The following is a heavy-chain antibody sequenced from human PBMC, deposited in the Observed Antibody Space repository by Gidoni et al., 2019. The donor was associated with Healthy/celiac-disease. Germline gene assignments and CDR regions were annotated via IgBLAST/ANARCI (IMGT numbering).Heavy chain of an antibody. V-gene: IGHV3-15*01. D-gene: IGHD3-10*01. CDR2: IKSKTDGGTT. J-gene: IGHJ1*01. CDR3: TTGYYGSGSSRGH. Sequence: EVQLVESGGGLVKHGGSLRLSCAASGFTFSNPWMSWVRQAPGKGLEWVGRIKSKTDGGTTDYAAPVKGRFTISRDDSKNTLYLQMNSLKTEDTAVYYCTTGYYGSGSSRGHWGQGTLVIVSS. CDR1: GFTFSNPW.